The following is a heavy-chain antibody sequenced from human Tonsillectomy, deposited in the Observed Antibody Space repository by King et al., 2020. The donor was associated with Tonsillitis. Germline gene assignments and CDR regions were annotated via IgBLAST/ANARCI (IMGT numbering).Heavy chain of an antibody. CDR3: ARDKDSSGWYFGY. CDR2: IYYSGST. J-gene: IGHJ4*02. D-gene: IGHD6-19*01. CDR1: GGSISSYY. V-gene: IGHV4-59*01. Sequence: QLQESGPGLVKPSETLSLTCTVSGGSISSYYWSWIRQPPGKGLEWIGYIYYSGSTNYNPSLKSRVTISVDTSKNQFSLKLSSVTAADTAVYYCARDKDSSGWYFGYWGQGTLVTVSS.